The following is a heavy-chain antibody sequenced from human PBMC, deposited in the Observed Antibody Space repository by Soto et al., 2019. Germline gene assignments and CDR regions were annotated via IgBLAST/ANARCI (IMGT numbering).Heavy chain of an antibody. V-gene: IGHV3-33*01. CDR2: IWYDGINK. Sequence: PGGSLRLSCAASGLTFSSYGMHWVRQAPGKGLEWVAVIWYDGINKYYADTVKGRFTISRDNSKNTLYLQMNSLRGEDTAVYYFARSYGKNVRVYYHGIDVWGAGPPVPFSS. J-gene: IGHJ6*04. CDR3: ARSYGKNVRVYYHGIDV. D-gene: IGHD4-17*01. CDR1: GLTFSSYG.